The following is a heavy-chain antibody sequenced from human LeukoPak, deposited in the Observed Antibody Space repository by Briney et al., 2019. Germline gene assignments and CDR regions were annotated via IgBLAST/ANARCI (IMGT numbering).Heavy chain of an antibody. J-gene: IGHJ4*02. V-gene: IGHV4-34*01. CDR2: INHSGST. Sequence: SETLSLTCAVYGGSFSGYYWSWIRQPPGKGLEWLGEINHSGSTNYNPSLKSRATISVDTSKNQFSLKLSSVTAADTAVYYCARGLGSGSYYHYWGQGTLVTVSS. CDR1: GGSFSGYY. D-gene: IGHD3-10*01. CDR3: ARGLGSGSYYHY.